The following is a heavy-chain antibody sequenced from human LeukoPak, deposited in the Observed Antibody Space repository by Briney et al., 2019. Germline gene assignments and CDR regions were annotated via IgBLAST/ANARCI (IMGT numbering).Heavy chain of an antibody. J-gene: IGHJ3*02. CDR3: AETSYYRDAFDI. CDR2: IYHSGST. Sequence: SETLSLTCTVSDYSISSGYYWGWIRQPPGKGLEWIGSIYHSGSTYYNPSLKSRVTISVDTSKNQFSLKLSSVTAADTAVYYCAETSYYRDAFDIWGQGTMVTVSS. V-gene: IGHV4-38-2*02. CDR1: DYSISSGYY. D-gene: IGHD1-26*01.